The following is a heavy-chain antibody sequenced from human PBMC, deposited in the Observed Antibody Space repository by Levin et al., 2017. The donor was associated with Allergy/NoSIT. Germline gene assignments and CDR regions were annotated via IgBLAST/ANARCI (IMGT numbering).Heavy chain of an antibody. CDR3: ARELGMVRGVYYYYGMDV. V-gene: IGHV3-21*01. CDR1: GFTFSSYS. Sequence: SCAASGFTFSSYSMNWVRQAPGKGLEWVSSISSSSSYIYYADSVKGRFTISRDNAKNSLYLQMNSLRAEDTAVYYCARELGMVRGVYYYYGMDVWGQGTTVTVSS. CDR2: ISSSSSYI. D-gene: IGHD3-10*01. J-gene: IGHJ6*02.